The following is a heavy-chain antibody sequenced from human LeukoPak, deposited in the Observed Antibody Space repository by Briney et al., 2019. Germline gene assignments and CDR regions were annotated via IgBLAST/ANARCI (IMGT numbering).Heavy chain of an antibody. CDR1: GFTVSSNY. CDR2: INWNGGST. Sequence: GGSPILSCAASGFTVSSNYMSWVRQAPGKGLEWVSGINWNGGSTGYADSVKGRFTISRDNAKNSLYLQMNSLRAEGTALYYCARVASRTYGDYFDYWGQGTLVTVSS. V-gene: IGHV3-20*04. D-gene: IGHD4-17*01. J-gene: IGHJ4*02. CDR3: ARVASRTYGDYFDY.